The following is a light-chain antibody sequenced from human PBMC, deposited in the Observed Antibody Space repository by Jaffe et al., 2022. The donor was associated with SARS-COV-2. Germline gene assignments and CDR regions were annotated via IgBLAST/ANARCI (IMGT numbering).Light chain of an antibody. J-gene: IGKJ1*01. V-gene: IGKV1-39*01. CDR1: QSITSY. Sequence: DIQMTQSPSSLSASVGDRVTITCRASQSITSYLNWYHQKPGKAPKLLIFATSNLQTGVPSRFSGSGSGTDFTLTISSLQPEDFATYYCQQSYGTPRTFGQGTKLEI. CDR2: ATS. CDR3: QQSYGTPRT.